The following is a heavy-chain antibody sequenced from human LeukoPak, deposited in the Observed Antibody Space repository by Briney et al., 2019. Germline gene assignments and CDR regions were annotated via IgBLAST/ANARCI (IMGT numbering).Heavy chain of an antibody. CDR2: ISYDGSNK. CDR1: GFTFSSYG. CDR3: AKGPSPRYFDWLSPDV. Sequence: GGSLRLSCAASGFTFSSYGMHWVRQAPGKGLEWVAVISYDGSNKYYADSVKGRFTISRDNSRNTLYLQMNSLRAEDTAVYYCAKGPSPRYFDWLSPDVWGQGTLVTVSS. V-gene: IGHV3-30*18. J-gene: IGHJ4*02. D-gene: IGHD3-9*01.